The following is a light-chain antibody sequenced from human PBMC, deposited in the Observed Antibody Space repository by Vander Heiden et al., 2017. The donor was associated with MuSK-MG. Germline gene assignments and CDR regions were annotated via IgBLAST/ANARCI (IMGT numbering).Light chain of an antibody. J-gene: IGKJ4*01. CDR3: QQLNSYPLT. CDR2: PAS. Sequence: IQLTQSPSFLSASVGDRVTITCRASQGISTFLAWYQQKPRKAPKLLIYPASTLQGGVPSRFSGSGYGTQFALTISRLQPEDVATYYCQQLNSYPLTFGGGTKVEIK. CDR1: QGISTF. V-gene: IGKV1-9*01.